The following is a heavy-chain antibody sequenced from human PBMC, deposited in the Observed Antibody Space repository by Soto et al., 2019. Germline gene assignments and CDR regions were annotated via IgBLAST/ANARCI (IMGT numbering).Heavy chain of an antibody. V-gene: IGHV3-21*01. D-gene: IGHD3-22*01. CDR3: ARVYYYDRSGYQTDAFVI. CDR2: ISSSSSYI. Sequence: GGSLRLSCAASGFASSSYSMNWVRQAPGKGLEWVSSISSSSSYIYYADSVKGRFTTSRDNAKNSLYLQMNSLRAEDTAVYYCARVYYYDRSGYQTDAFVIRCQGTILTVSS. CDR1: GFASSSYS. J-gene: IGHJ3*02.